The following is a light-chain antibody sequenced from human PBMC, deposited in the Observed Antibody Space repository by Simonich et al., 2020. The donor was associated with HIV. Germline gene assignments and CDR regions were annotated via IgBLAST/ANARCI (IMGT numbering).Light chain of an antibody. CDR1: QSVSSY. CDR2: DAS. CDR3: QQYDDWPPYT. J-gene: IGKJ2*01. V-gene: IGKV3-11*01. Sequence: EIVLTQSPAILSLSPGERATLSCRSSQSVSSYLAWYQQKPGQAPRLLIYDASNRATGVPARFSGSGSGTDFTLTITSLESEDFAVYYGQQYDDWPPYTFGQGTKLEIK.